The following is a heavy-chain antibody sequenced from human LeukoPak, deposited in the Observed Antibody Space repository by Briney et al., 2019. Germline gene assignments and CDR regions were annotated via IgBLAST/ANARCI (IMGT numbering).Heavy chain of an antibody. CDR1: GGSISSYY. Sequence: SETLSLTCTVSGGSISSYYWSWIRQPPGKGLEWIGYIYYSGSTYYNPSLKSRVTISVDTSKNQFSLKLSSVTAADTAVYYCARFYYDSSGFYGDYWGQGTLVTVSS. D-gene: IGHD3-22*01. CDR2: IYYSGST. CDR3: ARFYYDSSGFYGDY. V-gene: IGHV4-59*12. J-gene: IGHJ4*02.